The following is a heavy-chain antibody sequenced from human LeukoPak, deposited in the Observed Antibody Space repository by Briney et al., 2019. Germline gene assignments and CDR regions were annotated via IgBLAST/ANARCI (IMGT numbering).Heavy chain of an antibody. CDR3: AKTHPLYTFGPPES. CDR1: GFTFRSYT. CDR2: TSSDGDNR. J-gene: IGHJ5*02. Sequence: GGSLRLSCAASGFTFRSYTMHWVRQAPGKGLECVAMTSSDGDNRYYTDSMKGRFTISRDNSKDTLYLQMNSLRPDDTAVYYCAKTHPLYTFGPPESWGQGALVIVSS. V-gene: IGHV3-30*04. D-gene: IGHD5-18*01.